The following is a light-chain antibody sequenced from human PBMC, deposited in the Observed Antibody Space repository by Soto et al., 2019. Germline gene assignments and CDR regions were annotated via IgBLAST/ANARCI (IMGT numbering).Light chain of an antibody. J-gene: IGKJ1*01. CDR2: KTS. Sequence: DIPLTQSPSTLSASVGDRVTITCRASQSISSWLAWYQQKPGKAPNLLIYKTSNLESGVPSRFSGSGSGTECTLTISSLQPDDFATDSYQYSKDDCWTFGEGTKVDIK. CDR3: QYSKDDCWT. CDR1: QSISSW. V-gene: IGKV1-5*03.